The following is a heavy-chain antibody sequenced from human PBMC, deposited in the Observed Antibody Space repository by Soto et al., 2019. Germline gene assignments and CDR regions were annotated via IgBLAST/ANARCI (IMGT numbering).Heavy chain of an antibody. V-gene: IGHV1-18*01. CDR2: ISAYNGNT. CDR1: GYTFTSYG. D-gene: IGHD1-26*01. Sequence: QVRLVQSGAEVKKPGASLKVSCKASGYTFTSYGITWVRQAPGQGLEWMGWISAYNGNTNYAQKLQGRVTMTTDTSTSTAYMELRSLRSDDTAVYYCARDSGIPETEGAFDIWGQGTMVTVSS. J-gene: IGHJ3*02. CDR3: ARDSGIPETEGAFDI.